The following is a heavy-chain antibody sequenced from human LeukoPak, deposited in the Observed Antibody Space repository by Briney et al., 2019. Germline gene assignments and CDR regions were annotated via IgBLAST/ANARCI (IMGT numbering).Heavy chain of an antibody. D-gene: IGHD4-23*01. J-gene: IGHJ4*02. CDR1: GFTFSSYA. CDR2: ISYDGSNK. CDR3: ASGYSSDYGGNVY. Sequence: PGGSLRLSCAASGFTFSSYAMHWVRQAPGKGLEWVAVISYDGSNKYYADSVKGRFTISRDNSKNTLYLQMNSLSTEDTAVYYCASGYSSDYGGNVYWGRGTLVTVSS. V-gene: IGHV3-30-3*01.